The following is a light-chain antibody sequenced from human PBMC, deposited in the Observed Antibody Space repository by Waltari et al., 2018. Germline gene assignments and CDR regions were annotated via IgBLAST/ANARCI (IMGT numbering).Light chain of an antibody. CDR2: WAS. Sequence: DIVMTQSPDSLALSLGERATINCKSSQSVFVSTNNKNSLAWYQQKPGQPPKLLIYWASTRESGVPDRFSGSGSGTDFTLTISSLQAEDAALYYCQQYYGVPYTFGQGTKLEI. CDR3: QQYYGVPYT. CDR1: QSVFVSTNNKNS. J-gene: IGKJ2*01. V-gene: IGKV4-1*01.